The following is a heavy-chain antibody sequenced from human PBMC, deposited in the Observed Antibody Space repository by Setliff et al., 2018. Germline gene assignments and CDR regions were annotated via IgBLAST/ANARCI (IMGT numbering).Heavy chain of an antibody. J-gene: IGHJ4*02. Sequence: PSVKVSCKASGGTFSSYTINWVRQAPGQGLEWMGGIIPIFGTANHAQNFQGRVTITADESTDTAYMELSSLTSDDTAVYYCAGHRGVEGTPVDYWGQGTLVTVSS. D-gene: IGHD3-10*01. CDR1: GGTFSSYT. V-gene: IGHV1-69*13. CDR3: AGHRGVEGTPVDY. CDR2: IIPIFGTA.